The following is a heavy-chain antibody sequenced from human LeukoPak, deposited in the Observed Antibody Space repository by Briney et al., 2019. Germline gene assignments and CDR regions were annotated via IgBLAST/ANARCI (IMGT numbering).Heavy chain of an antibody. D-gene: IGHD3-10*01. J-gene: IGHJ5*02. CDR1: GGSISSYY. CDR3: ARRYGSGRYNWFDP. CDR2: IYYSGST. V-gene: IGHV4-39*01. Sequence: SETLSLTCTVSGGSISSYYWGWIRQPPGKWLEWIGSIYYSGSTYYNPSLKSRVTISVDTSKNQFSLKLSSVTAADTAVYYCARRYGSGRYNWFDPWGQGTLVTVSS.